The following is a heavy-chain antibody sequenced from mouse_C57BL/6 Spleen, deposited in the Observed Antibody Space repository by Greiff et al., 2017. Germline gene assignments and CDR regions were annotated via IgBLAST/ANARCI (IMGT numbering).Heavy chain of an antibody. Sequence: QVQLKQPGAELVRPGSSVKLSCKASGYTFTSYWMDWVKQRPGQGLEWIGNIYPSDSETHYNQKFKDKATLTVDKSSSTAYMQLSSLTSEDSAVYDCASGFTTGVAEGYYAMDYWGQGTSVTVSS. J-gene: IGHJ4*01. V-gene: IGHV1-61*01. CDR1: GYTFTSYW. CDR3: ASGFTTGVAEGYYAMDY. D-gene: IGHD1-1*01. CDR2: IYPSDSET.